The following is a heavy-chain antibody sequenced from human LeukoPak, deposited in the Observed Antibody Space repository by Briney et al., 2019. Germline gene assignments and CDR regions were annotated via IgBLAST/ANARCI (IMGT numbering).Heavy chain of an antibody. V-gene: IGHV3-53*01. CDR3: AKDVLRYFDWPYGFDY. D-gene: IGHD3-9*01. Sequence: PGGSLRLSCAASGFTVSSNYMSWVRQAPGKGLEWVSVIYSGGSTYYADSVKGRFTISRDNSKNTLYLQMNSLRAEDTAVYYCAKDVLRYFDWPYGFDYWGQGTLVTVSS. J-gene: IGHJ4*02. CDR2: IYSGGST. CDR1: GFTVSSNY.